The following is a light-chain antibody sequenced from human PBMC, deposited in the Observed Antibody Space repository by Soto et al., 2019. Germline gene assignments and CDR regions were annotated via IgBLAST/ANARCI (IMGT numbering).Light chain of an antibody. V-gene: IGLV2-11*01. Sequence: QSALTQPRSVSGSPGQSVTISCTGTSSDVGGYNYVSWYQHHPGKAPKLMIYDVSKRPSGVPDRFSGSKSGNTASLTISGLQAEDEADYHCCSYAGSYVFVFGTGTKLTVL. CDR3: CSYAGSYVFV. J-gene: IGLJ1*01. CDR2: DVS. CDR1: SSDVGGYNY.